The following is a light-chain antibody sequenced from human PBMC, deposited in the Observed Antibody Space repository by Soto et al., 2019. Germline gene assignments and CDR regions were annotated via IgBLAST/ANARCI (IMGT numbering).Light chain of an antibody. V-gene: IGLV2-14*01. CDR3: TSRTTSTTMK. CDR2: DVN. J-gene: IGLJ2*01. Sequence: QSALTQPASVSGSPGQSITISCTETSSDVGAYNYVSWYQQHPGKAPKLMIYDVNIRPSGVSNRFSGSKSGNTASLTISGLQAEDEADYYCTSRTTSTTMKFGGGTKVTVL. CDR1: SSDVGAYNY.